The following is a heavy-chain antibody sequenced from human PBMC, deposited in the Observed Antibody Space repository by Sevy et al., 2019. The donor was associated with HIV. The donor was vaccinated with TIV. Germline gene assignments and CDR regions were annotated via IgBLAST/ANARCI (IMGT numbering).Heavy chain of an antibody. CDR2: FSFGCGKI. J-gene: IGHJ4*02. CDR3: AREGCTRPHDY. Sequence: GGSLRLSCAASGFTFSNYAMSWVRQAPGKGLEWVSTFSFGCGKINYADSVKGRFTISRDNSKNTLYLQMNSLRADDTAVYYCAREGCTRPHDYWGQGTLVTVS. CDR1: GFTFSNYA. V-gene: IGHV3-23*01. D-gene: IGHD2-8*01.